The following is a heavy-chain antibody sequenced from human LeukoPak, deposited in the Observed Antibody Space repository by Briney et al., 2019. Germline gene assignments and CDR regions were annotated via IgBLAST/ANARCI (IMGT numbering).Heavy chain of an antibody. CDR3: ARLYCSSTSCYTTFDY. CDR1: GGSFSGYY. V-gene: IGHV4-34*01. D-gene: IGHD2-2*02. J-gene: IGHJ4*02. Sequence: SETLSLTCAVYGGSFSGYYCSWIRQPPGKGLEWIGEINHSGSTNYNPSLKSRVTISVDTSKNQFSLKLSSVTAADTAVYYCARLYCSSTSCYTTFDYWGQGTLVTVSS. CDR2: INHSGST.